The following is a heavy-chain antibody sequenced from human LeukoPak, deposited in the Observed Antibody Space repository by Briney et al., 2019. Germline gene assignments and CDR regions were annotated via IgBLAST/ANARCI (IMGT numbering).Heavy chain of an antibody. CDR2: MNPNSGNT. CDR3: ARIGLYCSSTSCYSGDY. J-gene: IGHJ4*02. V-gene: IGHV1-8*02. D-gene: IGHD2-2*01. Sequence: ASVKVSCKASGGTFSSYTISWVRQATGQGLEWMGWMNPNSGNTGYAQKFQGRVTMTRNTSISTAYMELSSLRSEDTAVYYCARIGLYCSSTSCYSGDYWGQGTLVTVSS. CDR1: GGTFSSYT.